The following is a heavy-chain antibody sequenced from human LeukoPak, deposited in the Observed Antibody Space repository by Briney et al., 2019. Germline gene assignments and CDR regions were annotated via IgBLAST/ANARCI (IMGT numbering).Heavy chain of an antibody. CDR1: GYTITGYY. CDR3: ARGRRSGGSCYSDY. V-gene: IGHV1-2*06. Sequence: GASVKVSCKASGYTITGYYMHWVRQAPGQGLEWMGRINPNSGGTNYAQKFQGRVTMTRDTSISTAYMELSRLRSDDTAVYYCARGRRSGGSCYSDYWGQGTLVTVSS. D-gene: IGHD2-15*01. CDR2: INPNSGGT. J-gene: IGHJ4*02.